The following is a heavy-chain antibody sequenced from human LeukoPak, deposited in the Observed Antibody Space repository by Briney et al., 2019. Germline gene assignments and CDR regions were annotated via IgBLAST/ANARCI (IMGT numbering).Heavy chain of an antibody. V-gene: IGHV1-2*04. CDR2: INPNSGGT. J-gene: IGHJ4*02. Sequence: ASVKVSCKASGYTFTGYYMHWVRQAPGQGLEWMGWINPNSGGTNYAQKFQGWVTMTRDTSISTAYMELSRLRSDDTAVYYCARGAAGLRLGELSFFDYWGQGTLVTVSP. CDR1: GYTFTGYY. D-gene: IGHD3-16*02. CDR3: ARGAAGLRLGELSFFDY.